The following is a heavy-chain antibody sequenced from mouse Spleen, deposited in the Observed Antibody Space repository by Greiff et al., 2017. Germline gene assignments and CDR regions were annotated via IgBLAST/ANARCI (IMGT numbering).Heavy chain of an antibody. Sequence: EVKLVESGGGLVQPGGSRKLSCAASGFTFSSFGMHWVRQAPEKGLEWVAYISSGSSTIYYADTVKGRFTISRDNPKNTLFLQMTSLRSEDTAMYYCARSNDYDAWFAYWGQGTLVTVSA. J-gene: IGHJ3*01. D-gene: IGHD2-4*01. CDR2: ISSGSSTI. CDR3: ARSNDYDAWFAY. CDR1: GFTFSSFG. V-gene: IGHV5-17*02.